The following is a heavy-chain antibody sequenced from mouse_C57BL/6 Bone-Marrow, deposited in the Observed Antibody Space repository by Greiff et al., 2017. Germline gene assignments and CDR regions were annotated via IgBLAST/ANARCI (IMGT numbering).Heavy chain of an antibody. CDR3: ARMDYYGSSSPGDY. CDR2: IYPGGGYT. J-gene: IGHJ2*01. V-gene: IGHV1-63*01. Sequence: VQLQQSGAELVRPGTSVQMSCKASGYTFTNYWIGWAKQRPGHGLEWIGDIYPGGGYTHYNEKFKGKATLTADKSSSTAYMQCSSLTSEDAAIYYCARMDYYGSSSPGDYWGQGTTLTGSA. CDR1: GYTFTNYW. D-gene: IGHD1-1*01.